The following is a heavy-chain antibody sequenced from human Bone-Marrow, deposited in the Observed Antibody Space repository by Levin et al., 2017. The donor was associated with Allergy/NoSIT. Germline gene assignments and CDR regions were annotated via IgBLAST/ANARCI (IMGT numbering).Heavy chain of an antibody. CDR3: ARDYCSNATCQREAFDV. Sequence: SQTLSLTCTVSGGSVASGSHYWSWIRQPPGKGLEWIGYIYSSGSTIYNPSLRSRVAMSIDTANNQFSLRLTSMTAADTAIYYCARDYCSNATCQREAFDVWGQGTMVTVSS. V-gene: IGHV4-61*01. CDR2: IYSSGST. D-gene: IGHD2-15*01. CDR1: GGSVASGSHY. J-gene: IGHJ3*01.